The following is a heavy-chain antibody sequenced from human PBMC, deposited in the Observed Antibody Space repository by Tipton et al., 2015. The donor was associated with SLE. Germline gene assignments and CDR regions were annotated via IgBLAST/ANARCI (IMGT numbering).Heavy chain of an antibody. CDR2: IYTSGST. CDR3: AREDEGYDTYYYYYGMDV. V-gene: IGHV4-4*07. Sequence: TLSLTCTVSGGSISSYYWSWIRQPAGKGLEWIGRIYTSGSTNYNPSLKSRVTMSVDTSKNQFSLKLSSVTAADTAVYYCAREDEGYDTYYYYYGMDVWGQGTTVTVSS. J-gene: IGHJ6*02. D-gene: IGHD5-12*01. CDR1: GGSISSYY.